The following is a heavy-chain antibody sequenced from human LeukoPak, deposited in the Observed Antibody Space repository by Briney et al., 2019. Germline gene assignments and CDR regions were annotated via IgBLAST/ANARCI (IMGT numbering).Heavy chain of an antibody. D-gene: IGHD3-10*01. CDR1: GYTFTSYG. V-gene: IGHV1-18*01. Sequence: ASVKVSCKASGYTFTSYGISWVRQAPGQGLEWMGWVSAYNGNTNYAQKLQGRVTMTTDTSTSTAYMELRSLRSDDTAVYYCARDVYWSVTVPAYYYGSGSYYNTMFDYWGQGTLVTVSS. CDR3: ARDVYWSVTVPAYYYGSGSYYNTMFDY. CDR2: VSAYNGNT. J-gene: IGHJ4*02.